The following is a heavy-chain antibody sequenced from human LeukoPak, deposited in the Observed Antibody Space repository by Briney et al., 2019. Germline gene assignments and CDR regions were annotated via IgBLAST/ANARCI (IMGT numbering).Heavy chain of an antibody. CDR3: ARLGCCSGNSCPTSYYNWFDP. CDR2: ISAYNGNT. Sequence: ASVKVSCKASGYTFTSYGISWVRQAPGQGLEWMGWISAYNGNTNYAQKLQGRVTMTTDTSTSTAYMELRSLRSDDTAVYYCARLGCCSGNSCPTSYYNWFDPWGQGTLVTVSS. CDR1: GYTFTSYG. V-gene: IGHV1-18*01. J-gene: IGHJ5*02. D-gene: IGHD2-15*01.